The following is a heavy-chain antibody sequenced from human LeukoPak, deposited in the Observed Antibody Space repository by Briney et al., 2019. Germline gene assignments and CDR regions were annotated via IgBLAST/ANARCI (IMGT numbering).Heavy chain of an antibody. Sequence: PSETLSLTCTVSGGSISSYYWSWIRQPPGKGLEWIGYIYYSGSTNYNPSLKSRVTISVDTSKNQFSLKLSSVTAADTAVYYCARDRWISSYFDYWGQGTLVTVSS. J-gene: IGHJ4*02. CDR1: GGSISSYY. CDR2: IYYSGST. CDR3: ARDRWISSYFDY. V-gene: IGHV4-59*01. D-gene: IGHD4-23*01.